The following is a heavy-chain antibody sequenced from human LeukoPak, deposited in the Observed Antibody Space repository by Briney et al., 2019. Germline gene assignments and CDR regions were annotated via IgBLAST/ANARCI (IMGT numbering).Heavy chain of an antibody. D-gene: IGHD2-15*01. Sequence: GGSLRLSCAASGFTFSSYEMNWVRQAPGKGLEWVSYISSSGSTIYYADSVEGRFTISRDNAKNSLYLQMNSLRAEDTAVYYCARDGYCSGGSCYDYWGQGTLVTVSS. CDR2: ISSSGSTI. CDR3: ARDGYCSGGSCYDY. J-gene: IGHJ4*02. CDR1: GFTFSSYE. V-gene: IGHV3-48*03.